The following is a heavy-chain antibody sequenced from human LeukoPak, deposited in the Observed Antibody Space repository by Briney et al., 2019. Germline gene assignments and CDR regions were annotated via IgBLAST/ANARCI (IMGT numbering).Heavy chain of an antibody. J-gene: IGHJ6*03. V-gene: IGHV7-4-1*02. CDR3: ARSIGAAGYMDV. CDR1: GGTFSSYA. D-gene: IGHD6-13*01. Sequence: GASVKVSCKASGGTFSSYAISWVRQAPGQGLEWMGGISTNTGNPTYAQGFTGRFVFSLDTSVSTAYLQISSLKAEDTAVYYCARSIGAAGYMDVWGKGTTVTVSS. CDR2: ISTNTGNP.